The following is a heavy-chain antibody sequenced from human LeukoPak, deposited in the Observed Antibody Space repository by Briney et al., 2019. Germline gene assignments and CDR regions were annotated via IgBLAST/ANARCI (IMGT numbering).Heavy chain of an antibody. J-gene: IGHJ4*02. Sequence: PGGSLRLSCAASEFTFSSYSMNWVRQAPGKGLEWVSSISSSSSYIYYADSVKGRFTISRDNAKNSLYLQMNSLRAEDTAVYYCARDRGYYDSSGYPDYWGQGTLVTVSS. CDR1: EFTFSSYS. CDR2: ISSSSSYI. D-gene: IGHD3-22*01. CDR3: ARDRGYYDSSGYPDY. V-gene: IGHV3-21*01.